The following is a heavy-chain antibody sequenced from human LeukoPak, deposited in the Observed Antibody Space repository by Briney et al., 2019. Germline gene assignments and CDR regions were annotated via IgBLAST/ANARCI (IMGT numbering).Heavy chain of an antibody. D-gene: IGHD3-9*01. CDR1: GFTFSDSA. CDR2: IRTQANNDAT. Sequence: GGSLRLSCAASGFTFSDSAMHWVRQASGKVLEWLGRIRTQANNDATAYGASVKGRFIISRDASRNTAYLQMNSLKTEDTAVYYCAGDYNSLTGLNYWGQGTLVTVSS. J-gene: IGHJ4*02. CDR3: AGDYNSLTGLNY. V-gene: IGHV3-73*01.